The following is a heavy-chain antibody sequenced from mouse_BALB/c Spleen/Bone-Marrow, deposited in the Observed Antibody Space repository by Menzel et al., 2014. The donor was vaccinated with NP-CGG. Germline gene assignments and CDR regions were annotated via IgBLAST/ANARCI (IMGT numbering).Heavy chain of an antibody. V-gene: IGHV5-9-2*01. D-gene: IGHD2-4*01. Sequence: EVQLVESGGGLAKSGGSLKLSCAASGFSFNSYGMSWVRQTPEKRLEWVATISGGGSYTFYPDSVKGRFTISRDNAKNSLYLQLSSLRSEDTALYYCARHAYYDQTEVSFVYWGQGTLVTVSA. CDR1: GFSFNSYG. CDR3: ARHAYYDQTEVSFVY. CDR2: ISGGGSYT. J-gene: IGHJ3*01.